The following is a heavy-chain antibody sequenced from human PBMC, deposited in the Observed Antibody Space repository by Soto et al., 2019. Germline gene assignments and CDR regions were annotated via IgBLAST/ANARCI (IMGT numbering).Heavy chain of an antibody. D-gene: IGHD7-27*01. J-gene: IGHJ4*02. CDR3: ARGPNWGYRFDA. Sequence: QVQLVQSGAEVRKPGSSVKVSCEASGGTFSGHAISWVRQAPGQGPEWMGGLIPLFGTTQHAQRFQVRLTITADKSTTTAYMELTSLRFEDTAIYYCARGPNWGYRFDAWGQGTLVTVSS. CDR2: LIPLFGTT. CDR1: GGTFSGHA. V-gene: IGHV1-69*06.